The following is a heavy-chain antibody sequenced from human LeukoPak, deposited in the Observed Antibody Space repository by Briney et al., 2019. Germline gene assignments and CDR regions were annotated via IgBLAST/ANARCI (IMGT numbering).Heavy chain of an antibody. CDR1: GGSIRSGGYY. CDR3: ARAHVDDVEMVYAIRAFDI. D-gene: IGHD2-8*01. CDR2: IDYSGIS. J-gene: IGHJ3*02. V-gene: IGHV4-31*03. Sequence: SETLSLTCTVSGGSIRSGGYYWSWIRQHPGKGLEWIGYIDYSGISKYNPSLNSRATISVDTSKNQFSLKLRSVTAADTAVYYCARAHVDDVEMVYAIRAFDIWGQGTLVTVSS.